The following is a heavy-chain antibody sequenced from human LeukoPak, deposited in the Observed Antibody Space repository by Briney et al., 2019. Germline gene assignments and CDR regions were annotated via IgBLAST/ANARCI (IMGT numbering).Heavy chain of an antibody. Sequence: PSETLSFTCTVSGASISSGGYHWSWVRQHPGEGLEWIGYIYYSGSTYYNPSLRSRITISQDTPKNQFSLKLSSVTAADTAVYYCWSGTVRTNLDYWGQGTLVTVSS. CDR2: IYYSGST. V-gene: IGHV4-31*08. D-gene: IGHD1-7*01. CDR1: GASISSGGYH. J-gene: IGHJ4*02. CDR3: WSGTVRTNLDY.